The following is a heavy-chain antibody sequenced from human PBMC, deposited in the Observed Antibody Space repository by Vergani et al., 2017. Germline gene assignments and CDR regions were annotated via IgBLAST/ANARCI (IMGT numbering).Heavy chain of an antibody. J-gene: IGHJ4*02. CDR2: IRSDESRR. Sequence: QVQLVESGGGVVQPGGSLRLSCAASGFTFNSYGMHWVRQAPGKGLEWVASIRSDESRRYYGDSMEGPFTISRDNSKNTLYLQMNSLRAEDTAVYYCAKDRSGSYNYFDYWGQGTLVTVSS. V-gene: IGHV3-30*02. CDR3: AKDRSGSYNYFDY. D-gene: IGHD1-26*01. CDR1: GFTFNSYG.